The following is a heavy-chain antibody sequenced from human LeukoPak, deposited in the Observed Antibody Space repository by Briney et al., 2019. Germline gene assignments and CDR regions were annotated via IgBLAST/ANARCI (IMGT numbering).Heavy chain of an antibody. D-gene: IGHD1-26*01. V-gene: IGHV3-7*03. CDR2: IKQDGSEK. CDR3: VKEIKKWLGAIDN. J-gene: IGHJ4*02. Sequence: AGGSLRLSCAASGFTFSSYWMSWVRQAPGKGLEWVANIKQDGSEKYYVDSVKGRFTISRDNAKNSLYLQMNSLRPEDTAIYFCVKEIKKWLGAIDNWGQGTLVTVSS. CDR1: GFTFSSYW.